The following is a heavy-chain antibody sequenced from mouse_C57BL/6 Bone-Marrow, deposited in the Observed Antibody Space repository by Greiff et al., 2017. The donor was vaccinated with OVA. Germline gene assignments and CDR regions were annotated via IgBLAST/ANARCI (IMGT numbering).Heavy chain of an antibody. CDR2: ISPGSGST. CDR3: ARRYYGSSWYFDV. D-gene: IGHD1-1*01. CDR1: GYTFTSSW. J-gene: IGHJ1*03. Sequence: QVQLQQPGAELVKPGASVKMSCKASGYTFTSSWITWVKQRPGQGLEWIGDISPGSGSTNYYEKFKSKATLTVDTSSRTAYMQLSSLTSEDSAVYYCARRYYGSSWYFDVWGTGTTVTVSS. V-gene: IGHV1-55*01.